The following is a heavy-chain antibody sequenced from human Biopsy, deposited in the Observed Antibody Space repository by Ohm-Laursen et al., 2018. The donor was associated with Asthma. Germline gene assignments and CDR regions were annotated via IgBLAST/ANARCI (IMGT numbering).Heavy chain of an antibody. CDR2: ISYDGSNK. V-gene: IGHV3-30-3*01. D-gene: IGHD6-19*01. Sequence: SLRLSCTASGFTLSSYAMHWVRQAPGKGLEWVAVISYDGSNKYYADSVKGRFTIPRDNSKNTLYLQMNSLRAEDTAVYYCAREGIAVAHFDYRGQGTLVTVSS. CDR1: GFTLSSYA. J-gene: IGHJ4*02. CDR3: AREGIAVAHFDY.